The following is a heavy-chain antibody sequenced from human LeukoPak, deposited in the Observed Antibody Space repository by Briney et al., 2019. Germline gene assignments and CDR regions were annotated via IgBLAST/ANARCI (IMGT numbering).Heavy chain of an antibody. V-gene: IGHV3-7*01. CDR2: IKQDGSEK. CDR1: GFTFSDYW. CDR3: AKKITMVRGGLGWFDP. Sequence: GGSLRLSCAASGFTFSDYWMSWVRQAPGKGLEWVANIKQDGSEKYYVDSVKGRFTISRDNSKNTLYLQMNSLRAEDTAVYYCAKKITMVRGGLGWFDPWGQGTLVTVSS. J-gene: IGHJ5*02. D-gene: IGHD3-10*01.